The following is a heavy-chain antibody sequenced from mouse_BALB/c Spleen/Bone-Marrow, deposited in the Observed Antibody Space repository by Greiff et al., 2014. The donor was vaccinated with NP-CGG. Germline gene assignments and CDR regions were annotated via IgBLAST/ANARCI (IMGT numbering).Heavy chain of an antibody. CDR2: INPNTDYT. CDR3: ARGLRDWYFDV. V-gene: IGHV1-4*01. Sequence: VQLQQSGPELATPGASVKMSCKASGYTLTTYWMHWIKQRPGQGLEWIGSINPNTDYTDYNQKFKDKATLTADKSSITAYMQLSSLTSEDSAVYYCARGLRDWYFDVWGAGTTVTVSS. CDR1: GYTLTTYW. J-gene: IGHJ1*01. D-gene: IGHD2-4*01.